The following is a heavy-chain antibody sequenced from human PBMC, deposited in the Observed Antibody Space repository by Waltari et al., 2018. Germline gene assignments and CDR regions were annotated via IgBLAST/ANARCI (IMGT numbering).Heavy chain of an antibody. J-gene: IGHJ4*02. CDR2: TYYSGDG. CDR1: GGSISRTSYY. D-gene: IGHD6-13*01. Sequence: QLLLQESGPGLLKPSETLSLTCSVSGGSISRTSYYWAWIRQPPGKGPEWIGSTYYSGDGYFNPSLESRVTISVDTSKNQFSLNLASLTAKDTAVYYCARQEGQQLVLYDHWGQGVLVTVSS. V-gene: IGHV4-39*01. CDR3: ARQEGQQLVLYDH.